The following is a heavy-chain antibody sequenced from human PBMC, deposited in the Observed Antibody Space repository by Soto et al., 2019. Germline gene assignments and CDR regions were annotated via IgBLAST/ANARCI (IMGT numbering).Heavy chain of an antibody. J-gene: IGHJ5*02. V-gene: IGHV3-15*07. CDR3: TTDIVLVPAGLNNWFDP. D-gene: IGHD2-2*01. CDR2: IRSNAAGGTA. CDR1: GHTFTGSW. Sequence: RVSLRLSFVAHGHTFTGSWMNWVRLPPGKGLEWVGRIRSNAAGGTADYAAPVKGRFTISRDDSKNTLYLQMNSLKTEDTAVYYCTTDIVLVPAGLNNWFDPWGQGTLVTVSS.